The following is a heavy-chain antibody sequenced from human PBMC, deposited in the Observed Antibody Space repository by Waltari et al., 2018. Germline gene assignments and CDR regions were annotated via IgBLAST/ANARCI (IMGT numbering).Heavy chain of an antibody. D-gene: IGHD2-21*01. CDR1: GCPFSSYA. J-gene: IGHJ4*02. CDR3: ASCGGDCYWSYFDY. CDR2: IIPIFGTA. Sequence: QVQLVQSGAAVKKPGSSVKVSCKASGCPFSSYAIRWVRQAPGQGVEWMGGIIPIFGTANYAQKFQGRVTITTDESTSTAYMELSSLRSEDTAVYDCASCGGDCYWSYFDYWGQGTLVTVSS. V-gene: IGHV1-69*05.